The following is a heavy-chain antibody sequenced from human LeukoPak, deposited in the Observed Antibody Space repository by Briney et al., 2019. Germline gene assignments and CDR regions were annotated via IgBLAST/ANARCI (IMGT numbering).Heavy chain of an antibody. CDR2: IKSKTDGGTT. D-gene: IGHD6-19*01. CDR1: GFTFSNAW. CDR3: TTDYSSGWYRMDY. J-gene: IGHJ4*02. Sequence: GGSLRLSCAASGFTFSNAWMSWVRQAPGKGLEWVGRIKSKTDGGTTDYAAHVKGRFTISRDDSKNTLYLQMNSLKTEDTAVYYCTTDYSSGWYRMDYWGQGTLVTVSS. V-gene: IGHV3-15*01.